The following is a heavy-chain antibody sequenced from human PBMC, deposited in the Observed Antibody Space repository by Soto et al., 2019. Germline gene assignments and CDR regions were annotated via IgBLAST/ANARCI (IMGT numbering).Heavy chain of an antibody. V-gene: IGHV3-33*01. Sequence: GGSLRLSCAASGFTFSSYGMHWVRQAPGKGLEWVAVIWYDGSNKYYADSVKGRFTISRDNSKNTLYLQMNSLRAEDTAVYYCARGVSEEEQQWLVGSLDPWGQGTLVTVSS. CDR2: IWYDGSNK. J-gene: IGHJ5*02. CDR1: GFTFSSYG. CDR3: ARGVSEEEQQWLVGSLDP. D-gene: IGHD6-19*01.